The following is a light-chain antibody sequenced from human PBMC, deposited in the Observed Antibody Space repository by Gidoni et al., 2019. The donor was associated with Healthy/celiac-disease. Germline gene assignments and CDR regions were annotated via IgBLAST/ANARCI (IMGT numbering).Light chain of an antibody. CDR3: HQYDNLPPLT. CDR2: DAS. CDR1: QDISNY. Sequence: DIQMTQSPSSLSASVGDRVTITGQASQDISNYLNWYQQKPGKAPKLLSYDASNLETGVPSRFSVSGSGTDFTFTISSLQPEDIAPSYCHQYDNLPPLTFGGGTKVEIK. V-gene: IGKV1-33*01. J-gene: IGKJ4*01.